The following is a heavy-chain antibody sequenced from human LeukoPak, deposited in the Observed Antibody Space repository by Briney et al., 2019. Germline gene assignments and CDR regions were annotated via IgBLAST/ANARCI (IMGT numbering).Heavy chain of an antibody. CDR1: GGSISSSSYY. Sequence: PSETLSLTCTVSGGSISSSSYYWGWIRQPPGKGLEWIGSIYYSGSTNYNPSLKSRVTISVDTSKNQFSLKLSSVTAADTAVYYCARAGQGQLVYYYYGMDVWGQGTTVTVSS. CDR3: ARAGQGQLVYYYYGMDV. D-gene: IGHD6-6*01. CDR2: IYYSGST. V-gene: IGHV4-39*07. J-gene: IGHJ6*02.